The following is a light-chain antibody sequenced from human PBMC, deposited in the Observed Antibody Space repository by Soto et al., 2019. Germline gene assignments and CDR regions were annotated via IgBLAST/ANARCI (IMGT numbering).Light chain of an antibody. CDR2: GAS. CDR3: QYYGRSPPYT. V-gene: IGKV3-20*01. Sequence: EIVLTQSPGTLSLSPGEGATLSCRTSQSISSSYLSWFQQRPGQAPRVLIYGASNRASGIPDRFSGSGAGTDFTLTISGLEPEDFAVYYCQYYGRSPPYTFGQGTKLDIK. CDR1: QSISSSY. J-gene: IGKJ2*01.